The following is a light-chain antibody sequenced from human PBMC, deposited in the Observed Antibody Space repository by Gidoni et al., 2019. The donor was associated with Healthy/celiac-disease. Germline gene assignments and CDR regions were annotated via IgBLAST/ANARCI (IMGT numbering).Light chain of an antibody. J-gene: IGLJ1*01. CDR3: QSADSSGTYI. Sequence: SYELTQPPSASVSQGQTARITCSGDALPKQYAYCYQQKPGQAPVLVIYKDSERPSGIPERFSGSSSGTTVTLTISGVQAEDEADYYCQSADSSGTYIFGTGTKVTVL. CDR1: ALPKQY. CDR2: KDS. V-gene: IGLV3-25*03.